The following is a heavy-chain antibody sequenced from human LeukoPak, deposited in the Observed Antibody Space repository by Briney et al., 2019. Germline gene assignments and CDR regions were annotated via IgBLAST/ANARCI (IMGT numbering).Heavy chain of an antibody. CDR2: INSDGSST. Sequence: PGGSLRLSCAASGFTFSSYWMHWGRQAPGKGLVWVSRINSDGSSTSYADSVNGRFTTSRDNAKNTLYLQMNSLRAEDTAVYYCARDRFEDWVTTSFAPWGPGALVTASP. D-gene: IGHD4-11*01. CDR1: GFTFSSYW. CDR3: ARDRFEDWVTTSFAP. V-gene: IGHV3-74*01. J-gene: IGHJ5*02.